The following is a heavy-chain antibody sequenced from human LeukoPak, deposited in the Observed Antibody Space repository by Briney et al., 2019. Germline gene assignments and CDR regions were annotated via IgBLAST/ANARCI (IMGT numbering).Heavy chain of an antibody. Sequence: WASVKVSCKASGGTFSSYAISWVRQAPGQGLEWMGGIIPIFGTANYAQKFQGRVTITADESTSTAYMEPSSLRSEDTAVYYCARDSRRDGYNAWGQGTLVTVSS. D-gene: IGHD5-24*01. V-gene: IGHV1-69*13. CDR3: ARDSRRDGYNA. CDR2: IIPIFGTA. J-gene: IGHJ5*02. CDR1: GGTFSSYA.